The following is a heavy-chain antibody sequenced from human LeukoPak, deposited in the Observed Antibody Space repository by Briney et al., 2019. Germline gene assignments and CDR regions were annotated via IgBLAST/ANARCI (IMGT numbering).Heavy chain of an antibody. CDR3: AKSSQRKTPSLVSFFDS. Sequence: PGGSLRLSCEASGFTFTSYALSWVRQAPGKGREWVSGITGSGEGTNYADSVKGRFTISRDNSRDTLFLQMTTLRAEDTAVYYCAKSSQRKTPSLVSFFDSWGQGTLVTVSS. CDR1: GFTFTSYA. V-gene: IGHV3-23*01. D-gene: IGHD2-8*01. J-gene: IGHJ4*02. CDR2: ITGSGEGT.